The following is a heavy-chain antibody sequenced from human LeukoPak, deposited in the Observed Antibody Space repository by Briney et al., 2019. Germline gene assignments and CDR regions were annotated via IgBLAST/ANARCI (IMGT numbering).Heavy chain of an antibody. CDR3: ARGDYYDDCGYSD. CDR1: GFTFSSYA. D-gene: IGHD3-22*01. Sequence: GGSLRLSCAASGFTFSSYAMSWVRQVPGKGLEWVSAISGSAGSTYYADSVKGRFSISRHDSNNTLFLQMNSLRPEDTAVYYCARGDYYDDCGYSDWGQGTLVTVSS. CDR2: ISGSAGST. J-gene: IGHJ4*02. V-gene: IGHV3-23*01.